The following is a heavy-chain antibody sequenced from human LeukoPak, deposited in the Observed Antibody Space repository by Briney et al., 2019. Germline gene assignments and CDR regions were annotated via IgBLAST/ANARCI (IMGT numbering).Heavy chain of an antibody. V-gene: IGHV1-8*03. Sequence: ASVKVSCKASGYTFTSYDINWVRQPTGQGLEWMGWMNSNSDNTGYAQKFQGRVTITRNTSISTAHMVLSSLRSEDTAVYYCARGDLFTMVRGVKYKYYYYYMDVWGKGTTVTVSS. CDR2: MNSNSDNT. CDR1: GYTFTSYD. J-gene: IGHJ6*03. CDR3: ARGDLFTMVRGVKYKYYYYYMDV. D-gene: IGHD3-10*01.